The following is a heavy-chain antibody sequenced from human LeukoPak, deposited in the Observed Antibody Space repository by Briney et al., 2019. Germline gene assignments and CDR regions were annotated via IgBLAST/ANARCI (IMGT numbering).Heavy chain of an antibody. J-gene: IGHJ4*02. CDR2: INHSGST. CDR3: ARDGSMRGHFDY. V-gene: IGHV4-34*01. Sequence: SETLSLTCAVYGGSFSGYYWSWIRQPPGKGLEWIGEINHSGSTNYNPSLKSRVTISVDTSKNQFSLKLSSVTAADTAVYYCARDGSMRGHFDYWGQGTLVTVSS. CDR1: GGSFSGYY. D-gene: IGHD2-2*03.